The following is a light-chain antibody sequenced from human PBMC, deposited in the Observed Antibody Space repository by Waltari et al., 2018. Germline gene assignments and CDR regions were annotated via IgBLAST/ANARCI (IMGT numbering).Light chain of an antibody. CDR3: QSYDHAFPVV. V-gene: IGLV6-57*02. CDR2: ENN. CDR1: GCRIASNL. Sequence: TQPHSVSGSPGEPVILPCTGSGCRIASNLVQWFQPRPGRAPAAVIYENNQRPSGVPDRFSGSIDGSSNSASLTISGLQSEDEADYYCQSYDHAFPVVFGGGTKLTVL. J-gene: IGLJ3*02.